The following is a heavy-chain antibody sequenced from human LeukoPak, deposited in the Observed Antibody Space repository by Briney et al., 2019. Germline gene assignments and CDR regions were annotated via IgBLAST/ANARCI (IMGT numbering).Heavy chain of an antibody. Sequence: GASVKVSCKASGYTFSNYDINWVRQAPGQGLEWMGWMNPNSGNTGYAQKFQGRVTITRNTSISTAYMELSSLRSEDTAVYYCARASSSIAALALTLTDYYYMDVWGKGTTVTVSS. V-gene: IGHV1-8*03. J-gene: IGHJ6*03. CDR3: ARASSSIAALALTLTDYYYMDV. CDR2: MNPNSGNT. D-gene: IGHD6-6*01. CDR1: GYTFSNYD.